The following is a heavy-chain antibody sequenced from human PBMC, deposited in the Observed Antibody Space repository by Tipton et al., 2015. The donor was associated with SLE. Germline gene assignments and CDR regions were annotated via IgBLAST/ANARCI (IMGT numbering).Heavy chain of an antibody. CDR3: AREAPYCGGDCYEF. V-gene: IGHV4-59*11. D-gene: IGHD2-21*01. CDR2: IYFSGST. J-gene: IGHJ4*02. CDR1: GGSINTHY. Sequence: TLSLTCTFSGGSINTHYWSWIRQPPGKGLEWIGYIYFSGSTKYNPSLKSRVTISEDMSKKQFSLNLTSVTAADTAVYYCAREAPYCGGDCYEFWGQGIQVTVSS.